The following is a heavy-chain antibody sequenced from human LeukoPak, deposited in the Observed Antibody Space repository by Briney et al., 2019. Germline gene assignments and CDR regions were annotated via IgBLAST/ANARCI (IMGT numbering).Heavy chain of an antibody. V-gene: IGHV4-59*04. D-gene: IGHD2-15*01. CDR2: FYHDETT. Sequence: SETLSLTCTVSGGSISSHYWSWIRQPPGKGLEWIGSFYHDETTYYNPSLKSRVTLSVDSSKRHFYLDLYSVTAADTAVYYCANADSEDYFDYWGRGALVTVSS. CDR3: ANADSEDYFDY. CDR1: GGSISSHY. J-gene: IGHJ4*02.